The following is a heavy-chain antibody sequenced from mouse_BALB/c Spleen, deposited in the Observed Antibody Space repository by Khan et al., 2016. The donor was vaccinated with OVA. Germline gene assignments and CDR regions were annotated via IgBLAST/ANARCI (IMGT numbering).Heavy chain of an antibody. CDR1: GYTFINYW. Sequence: QVQLKESGAELAKPGASVKMSCKASGYTFINYWMNWVKQRPGQGLEWIGYINPTTGYTEYNLKFKDKSTLTEDKSSSTAPLQLSSLTSGDSAVYYCARRVLRWDFDYWGQGTTLTVSS. CDR2: INPTTGYT. V-gene: IGHV1-7*01. J-gene: IGHJ2*01. CDR3: ARRVLRWDFDY. D-gene: IGHD1-1*01.